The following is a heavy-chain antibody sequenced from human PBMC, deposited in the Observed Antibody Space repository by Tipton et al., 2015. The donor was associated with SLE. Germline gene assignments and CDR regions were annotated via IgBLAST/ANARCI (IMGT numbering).Heavy chain of an antibody. Sequence: TLSLTCEVSGYSITSDYYWGWIRQPPGEGLEWIGSMFHSGTTYHNPSLKSRVTISIDASNNHFSLKVNSVTAADTAVYYCARGFSAADFWSGYFVIWFDPWGQGTLVTVSS. V-gene: IGHV4-38-2*01. D-gene: IGHD3-3*01. CDR1: GYSITSDYY. CDR3: ARGFSAADFWSGYFVIWFDP. J-gene: IGHJ5*02. CDR2: MFHSGTT.